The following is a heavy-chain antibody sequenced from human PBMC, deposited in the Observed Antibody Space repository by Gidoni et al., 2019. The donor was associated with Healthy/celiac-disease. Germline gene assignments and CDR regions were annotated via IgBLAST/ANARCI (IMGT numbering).Heavy chain of an antibody. D-gene: IGHD6-19*01. V-gene: IGHV1-69*01. CDR3: ARISRQWLVPGWFDP. J-gene: IGHJ5*02. CDR2: IIPIFGTA. Sequence: QVQLVQSGAEVKKPGSSVKVYCKASGGTVSSYAISWVRQAPGQGLEWMGGIIPIFGTANYAQKFQGRVTITADESTSTAYMELSSLRSEDTAVYYCARISRQWLVPGWFDPWGQGTLVTVSS. CDR1: GGTVSSYA.